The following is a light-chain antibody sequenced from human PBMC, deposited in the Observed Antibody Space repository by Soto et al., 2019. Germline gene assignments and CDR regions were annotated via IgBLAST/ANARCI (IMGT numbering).Light chain of an antibody. CDR3: QQCGSSPIT. CDR2: GAS. J-gene: IGKJ5*01. CDR1: QSVSSSY. Sequence: EIVLTQSPGTLSLSPGDRATLSCRASQSVSSSYLAWYQKKPDQAPRLLIYGASSWATGIPDRFSGSGSGTDFTLTISSLEPEDFAVYYCQQCGSSPITFGQGTKLEIK. V-gene: IGKV3-20*01.